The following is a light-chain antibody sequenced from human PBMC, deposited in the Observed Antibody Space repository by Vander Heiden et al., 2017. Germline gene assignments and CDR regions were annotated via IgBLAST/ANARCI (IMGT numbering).Light chain of an antibody. V-gene: IGKV4-1*01. CDR3: LQCSSTPHT. J-gene: IGKJ3*01. CDR2: WAS. CDR1: QSVLYSSDNKNY. Sequence: DIVMTQSPDSLAVSLGERATINCKSSQSVLYSSDNKNYLAWYQQKPGQPPRLLIYWASTRESGVPDRFSGSGSGTDFTLTISSLQAEDVAVYYCLQCSSTPHTFGPGTKVDI.